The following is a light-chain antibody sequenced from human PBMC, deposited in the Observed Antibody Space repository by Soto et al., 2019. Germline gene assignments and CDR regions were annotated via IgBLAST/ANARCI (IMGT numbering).Light chain of an antibody. CDR3: QQYSSVPLT. J-gene: IGKJ5*01. CDR2: WAS. CDR1: QSVLYSSNNKNH. Sequence: DIVMTQSPDSLAVSLGERATINCKSSQSVLYSSNNKNHLAWYQQKPGQPPKLLIYWASTRESGVPDRISGSGSGTDFTLTISSVQAEDVAVYYCQQYSSVPLTFGQGTRLEIK. V-gene: IGKV4-1*01.